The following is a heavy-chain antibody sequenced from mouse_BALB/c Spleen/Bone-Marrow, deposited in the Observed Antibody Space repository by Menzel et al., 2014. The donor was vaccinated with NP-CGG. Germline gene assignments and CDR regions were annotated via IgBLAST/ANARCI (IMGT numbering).Heavy chain of an antibody. V-gene: IGHV1S126*01. CDR1: GYSFTSYW. CDR2: IDPSDSET. Sequence: VKLVESGPQLVRPGASVKISCKASGYSFTSYWMYWVKRRPGQGLEWIGMIDPSDSETRLNQKFKDKATLTVDKSSSTAYMQLSSPTSEDSAVYYCARDGITTATYYYAMDYWGQGTSVTVSS. J-gene: IGHJ4*01. CDR3: ARDGITTATYYYAMDY. D-gene: IGHD1-2*01.